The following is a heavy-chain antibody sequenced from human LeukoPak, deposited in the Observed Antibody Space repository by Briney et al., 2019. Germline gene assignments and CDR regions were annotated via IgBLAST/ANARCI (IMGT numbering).Heavy chain of an antibody. Sequence: GGSLRLSCAASGFTFRTYAIHWVRQAPGKGLEWVAVISDDGSNKYYTDSVKGRFTISRDSSKNTLYLQMNSLRPDDTAVYYCAREGVEGTSSRATLDVWGQGTMVTVSS. D-gene: IGHD2-2*01. CDR2: ISDDGSNK. CDR1: GFTFRTYA. V-gene: IGHV3-30-3*01. J-gene: IGHJ3*01. CDR3: AREGVEGTSSRATLDV.